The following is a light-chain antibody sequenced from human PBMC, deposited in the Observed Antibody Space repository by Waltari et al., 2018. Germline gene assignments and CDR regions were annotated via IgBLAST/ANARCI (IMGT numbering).Light chain of an antibody. CDR2: EVT. CDR3: ASYTSITTVV. J-gene: IGLJ2*01. V-gene: IGLV2-14*01. CDR1: RSDVGAYNF. Sequence: QSALTQPASVSGSPGQAITIPCSGTRSDVGAYNFVSWYHQHPGQAPKVLIYEVTNRPSGVSNRFSASKSGNTASLTISGLQAEDEADYYCASYTSITTVVFGGGTKLTVL.